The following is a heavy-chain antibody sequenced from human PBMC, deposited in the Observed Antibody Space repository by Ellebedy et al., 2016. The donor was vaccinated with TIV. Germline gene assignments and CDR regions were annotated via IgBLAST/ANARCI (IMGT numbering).Heavy chain of an antibody. J-gene: IGHJ4*02. CDR3: ARKVPASGYALDY. CDR2: IDNDGTNT. V-gene: IGHV3-74*01. CDR1: GFTFRNHW. D-gene: IGHD2-2*01. Sequence: GESLKISCAASGFTFRNHWMYWVRRAPGKGLVWVSRIDNDGTNTISADSVKGRFTISRDNAKSTLYLQMDSLRAEDTAVYYCARKVPASGYALDYWGQGTLVTVSS.